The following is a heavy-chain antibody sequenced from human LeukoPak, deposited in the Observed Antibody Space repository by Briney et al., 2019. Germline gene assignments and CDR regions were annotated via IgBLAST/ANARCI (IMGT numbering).Heavy chain of an antibody. J-gene: IGHJ6*02. CDR2: IIPILGIA. CDR1: GGTFSSYA. V-gene: IGHV1-69*04. D-gene: IGHD4-17*01. Sequence: HAASVKVSCKASGGTFSSYAISWVRQAPGQGLEWMGRIIPILGIANYAQKFQGRVTITADKSTSTAYMELSSLRSEDTAVYYCASLTVTSKLYYYYYGMDVWGQGTTVTVSS. CDR3: ASLTVTSKLYYYYYGMDV.